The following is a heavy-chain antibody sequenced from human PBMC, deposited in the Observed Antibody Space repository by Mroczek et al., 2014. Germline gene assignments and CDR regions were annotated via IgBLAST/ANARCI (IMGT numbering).Heavy chain of an antibody. CDR2: INHSGST. CDR1: GGSFSGYY. V-gene: IGHV4-34*01. J-gene: IGHJ5*02. Sequence: QVQLQQWGAGLLKPSETLSLTCAVYGGSFSGYYWSWIRQPPGKGLEWIGEINHSGSTNYNPSLKSRVTISVDTSKNQFSLKLSSVTAADTAVYYCARGPTYYDFWSGYSHQNWFDPWGQGTLVTVSS. CDR3: ARGPTYYDFWSGYSHQNWFDP. D-gene: IGHD3-3*01.